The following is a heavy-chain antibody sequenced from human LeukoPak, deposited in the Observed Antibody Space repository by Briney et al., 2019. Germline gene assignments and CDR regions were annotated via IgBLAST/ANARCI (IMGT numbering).Heavy chain of an antibody. V-gene: IGHV3-48*03. CDR2: ISSSGSTI. Sequence: GGSLRLSCAASGFTFSSYEMNWVRQAPGRGLEWVSYISSSGSTIYYADSVKGRFTISRDNAKNSLYLQMNSLRAEDTAVYYCARGGVGTTRRWVHYWGQGTLVTVSS. D-gene: IGHD1-7*01. CDR3: ARGGVGTTRRWVHY. CDR1: GFTFSSYE. J-gene: IGHJ4*02.